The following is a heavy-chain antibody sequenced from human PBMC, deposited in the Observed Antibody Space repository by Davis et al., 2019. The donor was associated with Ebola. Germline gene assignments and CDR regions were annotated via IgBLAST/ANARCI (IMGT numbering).Heavy chain of an antibody. CDR3: ARFGHGAY. V-gene: IGHV4-59*11. Sequence: PSETLSLTCTVSDGFISGHYWNWFRQPPGKGLEWIGFISGSGRTSYNPSLQSRITISADTSKNQFSLNLSSVTAADTAVYFCARFGHGAYWGQGTLVTVSS. CDR1: DGFISGHY. CDR2: ISGSGRT. D-gene: IGHD3-16*01. J-gene: IGHJ4*02.